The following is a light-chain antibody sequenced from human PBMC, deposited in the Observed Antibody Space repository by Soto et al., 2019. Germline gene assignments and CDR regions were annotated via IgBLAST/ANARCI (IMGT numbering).Light chain of an antibody. J-gene: IGLJ1*01. Sequence: QSALTQPASVSGSPGQSITISCTGTSSDVGGYNYVSWYQQHPVKAPKLMIYDVSNRHSGVSSRFSGSKSGNTASLTFSGLRVGDEADYYCSSYTSSFYVLGTGTRSPS. CDR2: DVS. CDR3: SSYTSSFYV. V-gene: IGLV2-14*01. CDR1: SSDVGGYNY.